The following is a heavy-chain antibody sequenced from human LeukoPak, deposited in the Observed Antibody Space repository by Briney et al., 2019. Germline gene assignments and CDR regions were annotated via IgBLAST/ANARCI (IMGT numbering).Heavy chain of an antibody. CDR2: ITTSGGST. Sequence: GGSLRLSCTASGFTFSTYWMHWVRQVPGKGLEWVSAITTSGGSTYYADSVKGRFTISRDNSKNTLYLQLNSLGADDTAVYFCAKVASYSRSEYGSGSFDSWGQGTLVTVSS. CDR1: GFTFSTYW. D-gene: IGHD3-10*01. V-gene: IGHV3-23*01. CDR3: AKVASYSRSEYGSGSFDS. J-gene: IGHJ4*02.